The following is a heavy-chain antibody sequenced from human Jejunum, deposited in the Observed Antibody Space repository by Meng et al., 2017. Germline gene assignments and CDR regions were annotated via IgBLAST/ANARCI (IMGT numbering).Heavy chain of an antibody. D-gene: IGHD5-18*01. J-gene: IGHJ4*02. CDR1: GGTLSSHA. Sequence: QVQLVQSGAEVKKPGSSVKVSCKASGGTLSSHAISWVRQAPGQGLEWMGEINPIFGTANYAQKFQGRVSITADESTSTAYMELSSLRSEDTAVYYCAREIGGYSYGYVDYWGQGTLVTVFS. CDR2: INPIFGTA. CDR3: AREIGGYSYGYVDY. V-gene: IGHV1-69*01.